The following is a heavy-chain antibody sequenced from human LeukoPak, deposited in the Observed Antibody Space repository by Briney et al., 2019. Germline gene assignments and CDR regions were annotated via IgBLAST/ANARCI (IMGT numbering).Heavy chain of an antibody. V-gene: IGHV3-23*01. Sequence: PGGSLRLSCAASGFTFSSYAMSWGRQALGKGLEWVSAISGSGGSTYYADSVKGRFTISRDNSKSTLYLQMNSLRAQDTAVYYCAKDGGLGLWFGELLQQSYFDYWGQGTLVTVSS. CDR1: GFTFSSYA. CDR2: ISGSGGST. CDR3: AKDGGLGLWFGELLQQSYFDY. J-gene: IGHJ4*02. D-gene: IGHD3-10*01.